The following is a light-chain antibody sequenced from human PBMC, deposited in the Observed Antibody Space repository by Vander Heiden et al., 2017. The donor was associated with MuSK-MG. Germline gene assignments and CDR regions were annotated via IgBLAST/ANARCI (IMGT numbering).Light chain of an antibody. V-gene: IGKV1-39*01. J-gene: IGKJ2*01. CDR3: QQSYDTHT. CDR2: AAS. CDR1: QSISKY. Sequence: DSQMTQSPSSLSASVGDRVTITCRASQSISKYLNWFQQKPGKAPKLLISAASSLQSGVPSRFSGSGSGTDFTLTISRLHPEDFTTYYCQQSYDTHTFGQGTKLEIK.